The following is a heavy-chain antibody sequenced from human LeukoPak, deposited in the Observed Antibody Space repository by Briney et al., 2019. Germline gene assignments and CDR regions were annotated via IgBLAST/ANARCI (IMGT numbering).Heavy chain of an antibody. Sequence: GGSLRLSCAASGFTFSIYCMHWVRQAPSKGLEWVAFIRYDGSNKYYADSVKGRFTISRDNSKNTLYLQMNSLRAEDTAVYYCAKDTGGYYDSSGYFDYWGQGTLVTVSS. CDR1: GFTFSIYC. CDR2: IRYDGSNK. V-gene: IGHV3-30*02. D-gene: IGHD3-22*01. J-gene: IGHJ4*02. CDR3: AKDTGGYYDSSGYFDY.